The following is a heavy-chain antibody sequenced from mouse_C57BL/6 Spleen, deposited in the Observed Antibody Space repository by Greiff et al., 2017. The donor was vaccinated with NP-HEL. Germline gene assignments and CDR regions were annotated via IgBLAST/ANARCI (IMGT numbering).Heavy chain of an antibody. CDR3: ARTDDFDV. J-gene: IGHJ1*03. CDR1: GFTFSDYG. Sequence: EVKLVESGGGLVKPGGSLKLSCAASGFTFSDYGMHWVRQAPEKGLEWVAYISSGSSNIYYADTVKGRFTISRDNAKNTLFLQMTSLRSEDTAMYYCARTDDFDVWGTVTTVTVSS. CDR2: ISSGSSNI. V-gene: IGHV5-17*01.